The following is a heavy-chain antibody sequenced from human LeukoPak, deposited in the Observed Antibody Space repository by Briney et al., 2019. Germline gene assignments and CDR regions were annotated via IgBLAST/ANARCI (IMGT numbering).Heavy chain of an antibody. CDR1: GFTFTNYD. CDR3: ATGEFYFDF. Sequence: GGSLRLSCAASGFTFTNYDMSWVRQAPGKGLEWVSTISDSGHSTSYADSVKGRFTISRDNSKNTLYLQMNSLRAEDTALYYCATGEFYFDFWGQGTLVTVSS. V-gene: IGHV3-23*01. D-gene: IGHD3-16*01. J-gene: IGHJ4*02. CDR2: ISDSGHST.